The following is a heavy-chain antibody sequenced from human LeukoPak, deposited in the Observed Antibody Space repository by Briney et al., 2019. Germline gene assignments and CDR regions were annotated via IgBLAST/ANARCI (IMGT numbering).Heavy chain of an antibody. D-gene: IGHD6-13*01. CDR3: AKALAAAGTT. J-gene: IGHJ5*02. Sequence: GRSLRLSCAASGFTFSSYGMHWVRQAPGKGLEWVAVISYDGSNKYYADSVKGRITISRDNSKNTLYLQMNSLRAEDTAVYYCAKALAAAGTTWGQGTLVTVSS. CDR1: GFTFSSYG. CDR2: ISYDGSNK. V-gene: IGHV3-30*18.